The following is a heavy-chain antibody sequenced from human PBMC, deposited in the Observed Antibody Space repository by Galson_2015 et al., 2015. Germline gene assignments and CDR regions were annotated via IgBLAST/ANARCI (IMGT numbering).Heavy chain of an antibody. CDR3: ATSDSYGYYAIDY. V-gene: IGHV4-59*01. Sequence: LSLTCTVSGGSISSYYWSWIRQPPGKGLEWIGYIYYSGSTNYNPSLKSRVTISVDTSKNQFSLKLSSVTAADTAVYYCATSDSYGYYAIDYWGQGTLVTVSS. CDR1: GGSISSYY. J-gene: IGHJ4*02. D-gene: IGHD5-18*01. CDR2: IYYSGST.